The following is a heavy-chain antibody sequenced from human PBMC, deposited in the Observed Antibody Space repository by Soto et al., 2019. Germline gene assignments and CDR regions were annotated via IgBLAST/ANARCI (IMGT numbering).Heavy chain of an antibody. J-gene: IGHJ4*02. CDR2: ILHDETP. D-gene: IGHD3-10*01. CDR1: GFTFSTYA. V-gene: IGHV3-23*01. CDR3: AKDLIRGDGYEDPDY. Sequence: HPGGSLRLSCAASGFTFSTYAMTWVRQAPGRGLEWVSTILHDETPFYTDSVKGRFTISRDNVRGTLYLQMNGLRVEDAALYFCAKDLIRGDGYEDPDYWGQGTLVTVSS.